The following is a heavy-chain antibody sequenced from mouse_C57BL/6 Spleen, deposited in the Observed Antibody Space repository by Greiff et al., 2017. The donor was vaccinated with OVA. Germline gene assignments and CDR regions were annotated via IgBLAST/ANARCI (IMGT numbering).Heavy chain of an antibody. V-gene: IGHV1-64*01. CDR3: ARLGIYGGFAY. J-gene: IGHJ3*01. CDR1: GYTFTSYW. CDR2: IHTNSGST. Sequence: VQLQQPGAELVKPGASVKLSCKASGYTFTSYWMHWVKQRPGQGLEWIGMIHTNSGSTNSNEKFKSKATLTVDKSSSTAYMQLSSLTSEDSAVYYCARLGIYGGFAYWGQGTLVTVSA. D-gene: IGHD1-1*02.